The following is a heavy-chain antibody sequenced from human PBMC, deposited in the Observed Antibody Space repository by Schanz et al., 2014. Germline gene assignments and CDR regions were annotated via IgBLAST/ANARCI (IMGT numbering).Heavy chain of an antibody. CDR1: GFNFSSYS. CDR2: ISYGTSYI. V-gene: IGHV3-21*01. CDR3: VSQTGSPNY. Sequence: GQLVESGGGLVKPGGSLRLSCAASGFNFSSYSLNWVRQAPGKGLEWVSSISYGTSYIYYAESVKGRFTISRDNAKNSLYLQMNGLRAEDTAVYFCVSQTGSPNYWGQGTLVTVSS. J-gene: IGHJ4*02. D-gene: IGHD6-13*01.